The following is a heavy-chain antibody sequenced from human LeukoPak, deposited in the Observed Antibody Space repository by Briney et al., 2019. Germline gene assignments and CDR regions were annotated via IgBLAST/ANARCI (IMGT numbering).Heavy chain of an antibody. D-gene: IGHD4-17*01. CDR3: ATATSLDYGDYFFHH. J-gene: IGHJ1*01. Sequence: GGSLRLSCAASGFTFSSYEMNWDRQAPGKGLEWLSYISRSGNAIYYADSMKGRFTISRDNAKNSLYLQMNSLRVEDTAVYYCATATSLDYGDYFFHHWGQGTLVTVSS. V-gene: IGHV3-48*03. CDR1: GFTFSSYE. CDR2: ISRSGNAI.